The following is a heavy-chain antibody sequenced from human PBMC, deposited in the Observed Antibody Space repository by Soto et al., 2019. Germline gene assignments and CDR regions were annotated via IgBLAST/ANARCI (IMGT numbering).Heavy chain of an antibody. Sequence: GGSLRLSCAASGFTFSSYDMHWVRQATGKGLEWVSAIGTAGDTYYPGSVKGRFTISRENAKNSLYLQMNSLRAGDTAVYYCAREILTGTFDYWGQGTLVTVS. CDR3: AREILTGTFDY. D-gene: IGHD3-9*01. CDR2: IGTAGDT. V-gene: IGHV3-13*01. J-gene: IGHJ4*02. CDR1: GFTFSSYD.